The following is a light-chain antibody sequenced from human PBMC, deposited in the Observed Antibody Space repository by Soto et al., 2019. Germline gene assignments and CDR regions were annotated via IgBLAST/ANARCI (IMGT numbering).Light chain of an antibody. CDR1: ESVSNN. V-gene: IGKV3D-15*01. CDR2: AAS. CDR3: HQYNKWPRWT. J-gene: IGKJ1*01. Sequence: EILMTQSPATVSVSLGDSVSLSCRANESVSNNLAWYQQKPGQPPRLLIYAASTRAPGIPARVSGGGSGTQFSLTISSLQSEDFALYYCHQYNKWPRWTFGQGTKVEI.